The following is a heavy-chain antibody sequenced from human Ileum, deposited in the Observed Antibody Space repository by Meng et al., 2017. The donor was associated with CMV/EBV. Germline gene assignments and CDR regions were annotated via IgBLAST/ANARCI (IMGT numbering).Heavy chain of an antibody. CDR2: ISSSSSSI. J-gene: IGHJ4*02. CDR1: GFTFSSYS. D-gene: IGHD3-10*01. V-gene: IGHV3-48*02. CDR3: ARSFFGSGSYYSQY. Sequence: GESLKISCAASGFTFSSYSMNWVRQAPGKGLEWVSYISSSSSSIYYADSVKGRFTISRDNAKNSLYLQMNSLRDEDTAVYYCARSFFGSGSYYSQYWGQGILVTVSS.